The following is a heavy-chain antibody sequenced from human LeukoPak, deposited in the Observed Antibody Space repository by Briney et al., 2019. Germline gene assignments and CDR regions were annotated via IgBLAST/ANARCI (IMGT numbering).Heavy chain of an antibody. V-gene: IGHV1-69*10. Sequence: SVKVSCKASGGTFSSYAISWVRQAPGQGLEWMGGIIPILGTANYAQKFQGRVTMTRDTSISTAYMELSRLRSDDTAVYYCASPHEYSSSTQFDYWGQGTLVTVSS. J-gene: IGHJ4*02. CDR1: GGTFSSYA. D-gene: IGHD6-6*01. CDR3: ASPHEYSSSTQFDY. CDR2: IIPILGTA.